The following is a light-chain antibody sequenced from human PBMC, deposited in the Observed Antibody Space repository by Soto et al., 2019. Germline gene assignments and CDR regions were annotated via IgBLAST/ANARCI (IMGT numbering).Light chain of an antibody. Sequence: EIVLTQSPGTLSLSPGERATLSCRASQSVSSTQLDWYQQKPGQAPRLLIYGASTTATGIPDRFSGGGSGTDFTLTISRREPEDFAVYYCQQFGSSPEYTFGQGTKLEVK. CDR1: QSVSSTQ. V-gene: IGKV3-20*01. J-gene: IGKJ2*01. CDR2: GAS. CDR3: QQFGSSPEYT.